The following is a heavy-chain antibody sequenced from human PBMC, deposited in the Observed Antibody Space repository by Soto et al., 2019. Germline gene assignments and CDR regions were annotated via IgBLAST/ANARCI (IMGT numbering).Heavy chain of an antibody. Sequence: HPGGSLRLPCAASGITLSGSSVHWVRQASGKGLEWVGRIRNKANSYATAYAASVRGRFTISRDDSKSTAFLQINSLNTEDTAVYYCISHSPEDMIRTWGQGTLVTVSS. V-gene: IGHV3-73*01. CDR2: IRNKANSYAT. CDR3: ISHSPEDMIRT. CDR1: GITLSGSS. D-gene: IGHD2-15*01. J-gene: IGHJ4*02.